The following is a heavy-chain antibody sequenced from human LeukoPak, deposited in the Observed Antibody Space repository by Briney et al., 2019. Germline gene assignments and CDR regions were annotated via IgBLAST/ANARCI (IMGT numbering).Heavy chain of an antibody. J-gene: IGHJ4*02. CDR3: ARDDELELLSFDY. V-gene: IGHV1-2*02. Sequence: ASVKVSCKASGYTFTGHYMHWVRQAPGQGLEWMGWINPNSGGTNYAQKFQGRVTMTRATSISTAYMELSRQRSDDTAVYYCARDDELELLSFDYWGQGTLVTVSS. CDR1: GYTFTGHY. D-gene: IGHD1-7*01. CDR2: INPNSGGT.